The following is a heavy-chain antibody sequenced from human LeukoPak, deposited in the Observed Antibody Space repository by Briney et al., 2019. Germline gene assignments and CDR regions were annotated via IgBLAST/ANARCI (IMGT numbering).Heavy chain of an antibody. CDR2: IIPIFGAA. V-gene: IGHV1-69*06. Sequence: SVKVSCKASGGTFSSYAISWVRQAPGQGLEWMGGIIPIFGAANYAQKFQDRVTITADKSTSTAYMELSSLRSEDTAVYYCARGLGLRDAFDIWGQGTMVTVSS. CDR3: ARGLGLRDAFDI. J-gene: IGHJ3*02. CDR1: GGTFSSYA.